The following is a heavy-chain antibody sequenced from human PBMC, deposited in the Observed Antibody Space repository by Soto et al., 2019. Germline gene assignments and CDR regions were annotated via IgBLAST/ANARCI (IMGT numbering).Heavy chain of an antibody. Sequence: QVQLVQSGAEVKKPGSSVKVSCKASGGTFSSYTISWVRQAPGQGLEWMGRIIPILGIANYAQKFQGRVTITADKYTSTAYMELSSLRSEDTAVYYCARSEDSSGYLFDYWGQGTLVTVSS. CDR3: ARSEDSSGYLFDY. CDR1: GGTFSSYT. D-gene: IGHD3-22*01. CDR2: IIPILGIA. V-gene: IGHV1-69*02. J-gene: IGHJ4*02.